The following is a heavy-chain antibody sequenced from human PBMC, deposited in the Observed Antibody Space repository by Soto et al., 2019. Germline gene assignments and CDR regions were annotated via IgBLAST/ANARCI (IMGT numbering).Heavy chain of an antibody. V-gene: IGHV3-53*01. CDR1: GFTVSTNY. J-gene: IGHJ4*02. CDR2: IYSGGNT. Sequence: GGSLRLSCAASGFTVSTNYVSWVRQAPGKGLEWVSVIYSGGNTYYADSVKGRFTISRDSSKNTVDLQMNSLRAEDTAVYFCARASGSRAFDNWGQGALVTVSS. D-gene: IGHD1-26*01. CDR3: ARASGSRAFDN.